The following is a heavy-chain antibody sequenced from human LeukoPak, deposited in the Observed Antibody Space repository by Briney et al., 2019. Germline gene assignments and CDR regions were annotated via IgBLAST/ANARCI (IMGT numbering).Heavy chain of an antibody. Sequence: PSETLSLTCTVSGDSVSAHYWTWIRQPPGKGLEWIGYTHYTGRTNSNPGLKSRGTMSVDTPTNQVSLRVMSVTAADTAVYYCTRAGNTVTTEYYYMDVWGKGTTVTVSS. CDR3: TRAGNTVTTEYYYMDV. CDR1: GDSVSAHY. D-gene: IGHD4-17*01. CDR2: THYTGRT. J-gene: IGHJ6*03. V-gene: IGHV4-59*02.